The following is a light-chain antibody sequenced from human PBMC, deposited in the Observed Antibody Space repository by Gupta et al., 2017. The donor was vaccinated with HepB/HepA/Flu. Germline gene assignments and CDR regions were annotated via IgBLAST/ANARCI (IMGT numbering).Light chain of an antibody. CDR2: AAS. Sequence: DIQLTQSPSSVSASVGDRVVITCPAGQNINNWLAWYQQQPGKAPKLLIYAASTLQRAVPSRFSGSGAWTEFTLTISSLQPEEFATYYCQQANSVPSTFGQGTRLEMK. CDR1: QNINNW. V-gene: IGKV1D-12*01. CDR3: QQANSVPST. J-gene: IGKJ5*01.